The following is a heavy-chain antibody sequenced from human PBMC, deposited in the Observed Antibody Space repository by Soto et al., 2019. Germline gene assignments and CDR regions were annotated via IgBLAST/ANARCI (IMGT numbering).Heavy chain of an antibody. CDR3: ASRGSKLGYCSGGSCLDAFDI. CDR1: GGTFSSYT. J-gene: IGHJ3*02. Sequence: VQLVQSGAEVKKPGSSVKVSCKASGGTFSSYTISWVRQAPGQGLEWMGRIIPILGIANYAQKFQGRVTITADKSTSTAYMELSSLRSEDTAVYYCASRGSKLGYCSGGSCLDAFDIWGQGTMVTVSS. CDR2: IIPILGIA. V-gene: IGHV1-69*02. D-gene: IGHD2-15*01.